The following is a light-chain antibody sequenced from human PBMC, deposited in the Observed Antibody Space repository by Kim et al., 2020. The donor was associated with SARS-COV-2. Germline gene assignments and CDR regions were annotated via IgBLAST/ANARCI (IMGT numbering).Light chain of an antibody. CDR3: QQYNSYPWT. V-gene: IGKV1-5*01. CDR1: QSISSW. J-gene: IGKJ1*01. Sequence: ASVGDRVTITCRASQSISSWLAWYQQKPGKAPKLLIYDSSSLESGVPSRFSGSGSGTEFTLTISSLQPDDFATYYCQQYNSYPWTFGQGTKVEIK. CDR2: DSS.